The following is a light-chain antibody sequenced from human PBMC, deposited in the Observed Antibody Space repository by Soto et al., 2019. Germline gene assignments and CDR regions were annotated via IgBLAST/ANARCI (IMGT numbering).Light chain of an antibody. CDR1: QGIGND. J-gene: IGKJ4*01. V-gene: IGKV1-6*01. Sequence: AIQMTQSPSSLSASVGDRVTITCRASQGIGNDVAWYQQKPGKAPNLLIYAASTLQSGVPSRFSGGGSGTDFTLTINRLQPEDFATYYCQQVDVYPTTFGGGTKVDIK. CDR3: QQVDVYPTT. CDR2: AAS.